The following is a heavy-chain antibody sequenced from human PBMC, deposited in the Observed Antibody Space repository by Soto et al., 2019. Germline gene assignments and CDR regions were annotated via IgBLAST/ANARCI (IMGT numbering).Heavy chain of an antibody. CDR3: AKGLGYCSSTSCPRALYFDY. J-gene: IGHJ4*02. V-gene: IGHV3-23*01. CDR1: GFTFSSYA. Sequence: PGGSLRLSCAASGFTFSSYAMSWVRQAPGKGLEWVSAIVGSGGSTYYADSVKGRFTISRDNSKNTLYLQMNSLRADDTAVYYCAKGLGYCSSTSCPRALYFDYWGQGTLVTVSS. CDR2: IVGSGGST. D-gene: IGHD2-2*01.